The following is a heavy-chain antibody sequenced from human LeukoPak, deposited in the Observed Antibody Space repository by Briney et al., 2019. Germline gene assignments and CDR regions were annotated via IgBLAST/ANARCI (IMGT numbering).Heavy chain of an antibody. CDR1: GGTFSSYA. CDR2: IIPIFGTA. D-gene: IGHD3-22*01. Sequence: SVKVSCKASGGTFSSYAISWVRQAPGQGLEWMGGIIPIFGTANYAQKFQGRVTITADESTSTAYMELSSLRSEDTAVYYCARDRAIPPYYYDSSGYLYFGYWGQGTLVTVSS. V-gene: IGHV1-69*01. CDR3: ARDRAIPPYYYDSSGYLYFGY. J-gene: IGHJ4*02.